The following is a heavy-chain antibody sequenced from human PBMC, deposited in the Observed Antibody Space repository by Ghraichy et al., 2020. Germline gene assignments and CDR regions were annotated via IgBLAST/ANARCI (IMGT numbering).Heavy chain of an antibody. CDR3: ARSGYSWRFDP. J-gene: IGHJ5*02. V-gene: IGHV4-39*01. Sequence: SETLSLTCTVSGGSISSSSYYWGWIRQPPGKGLEWIGSIYYSGSTYYNPSLKSRVTISVDTSKNQFSLKLSSVTAADTAVYYCARSGYSWRFDPWGQGTLVTVSS. CDR2: IYYSGST. D-gene: IGHD5-12*01. CDR1: GGSISSSSYY.